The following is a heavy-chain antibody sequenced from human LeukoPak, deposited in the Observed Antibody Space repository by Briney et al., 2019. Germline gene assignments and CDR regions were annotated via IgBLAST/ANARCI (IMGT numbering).Heavy chain of an antibody. Sequence: PGGSLRLSCAASEFSVGSNYTTWVRQAPGKGLEWVSLIYSGGSTYYADSVKGRFTISRDNSKNTPYLQMNSLRAEDTAVYYCAKSGVGYYYYYMDVWGKGTTVTVSS. D-gene: IGHD1-26*01. V-gene: IGHV3-53*01. CDR2: IYSGGST. CDR3: AKSGVGYYYYYMDV. CDR1: EFSVGSNY. J-gene: IGHJ6*03.